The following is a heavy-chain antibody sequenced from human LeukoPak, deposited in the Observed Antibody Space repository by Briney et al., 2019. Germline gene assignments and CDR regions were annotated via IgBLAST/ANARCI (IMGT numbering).Heavy chain of an antibody. CDR2: ISGSGDNT. Sequence: GGSLRLSCGASGFTFSSCAMTWVRQAPGKGLEWASAISGSGDNTYYADSVKGRFTISRDNSKTTLNLQMNSLRAEDTAVYYCAKGIGLAVAGLHYWGQGTLVTVSS. V-gene: IGHV3-23*01. J-gene: IGHJ4*02. D-gene: IGHD6-19*01. CDR3: AKGIGLAVAGLHY. CDR1: GFTFSSCA.